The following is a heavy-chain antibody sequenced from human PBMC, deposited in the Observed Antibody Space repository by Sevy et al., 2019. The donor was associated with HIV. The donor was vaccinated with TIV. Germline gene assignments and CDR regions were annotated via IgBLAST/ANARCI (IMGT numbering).Heavy chain of an antibody. Sequence: GGSLRLSCAASGFTFNIYSMNWFRQAPGKGLEWVSSISGSSSYRYYADSVKGRLTISRDNAKNSVYLQMNSLRVEDTAGYYCATGTISRGPVAVAFDFWGQGTLVTVSS. CDR2: ISGSSSYR. CDR3: ATGTISRGPVAVAFDF. CDR1: GFTFNIYS. D-gene: IGHD6-19*01. J-gene: IGHJ4*02. V-gene: IGHV3-21*01.